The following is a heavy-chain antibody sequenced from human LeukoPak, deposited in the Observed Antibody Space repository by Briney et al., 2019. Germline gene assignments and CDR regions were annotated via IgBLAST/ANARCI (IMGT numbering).Heavy chain of an antibody. CDR1: GYAFTAYY. Sequence: GASVKVSCKASGYAFTAYYMHWVRQDPRQGLEWMGWINPNSGGTNYAQKFHGGVTMTRDTSISTVYMELSSLTSDDTAVYYCAKEEDILGIPTVDFWGQGTLVTVSS. J-gene: IGHJ4*02. CDR2: INPNSGGT. CDR3: AKEEDILGIPTVDF. D-gene: IGHD5-12*01. V-gene: IGHV1-2*02.